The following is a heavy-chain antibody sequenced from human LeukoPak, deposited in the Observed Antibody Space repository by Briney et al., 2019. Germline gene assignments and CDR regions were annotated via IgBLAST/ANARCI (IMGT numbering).Heavy chain of an antibody. V-gene: IGHV3-74*01. J-gene: IGHJ4*02. D-gene: IGHD5-24*01. CDR3: AKDSRRDGYH. CDR2: IKNDGSRI. Sequence: GGSLSLSCAASGFTFSSYEMNWVRQAPGKGLVWVSRIKNDGSRINYADSVKGRFTISRDNSKNTLYLQINSLRAEDTAVYYCAKDSRRDGYHWGQGTLVIVSS. CDR1: GFTFSSYE.